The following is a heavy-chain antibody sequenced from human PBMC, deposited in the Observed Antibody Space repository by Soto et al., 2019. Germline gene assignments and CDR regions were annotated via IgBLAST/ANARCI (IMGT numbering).Heavy chain of an antibody. Sequence: EVLLLESGGGLVQPGGSLRLSCAASGFTFSNYAMSWVRQAPGKGLEWVSGISGSGGGTDYADSVKGRFTISRDNSNNTLYLQMNSLRAEDTAVYYCAKVGTYDFWSGYDSAFDIWGQGTMVTVSS. J-gene: IGHJ3*02. CDR2: ISGSGGGT. CDR1: GFTFSNYA. CDR3: AKVGTYDFWSGYDSAFDI. D-gene: IGHD3-3*01. V-gene: IGHV3-23*01.